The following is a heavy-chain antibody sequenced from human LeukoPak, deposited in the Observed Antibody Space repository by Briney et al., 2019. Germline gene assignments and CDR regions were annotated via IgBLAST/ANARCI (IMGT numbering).Heavy chain of an antibody. Sequence: PGGSLRLSCAASGFAFSTYWMTWVRQAPGKGLEWVANIKQDGSEKHYVDSVRGRFIISRDNAKNSLYLQLNGLRAEDTAVYYCARHLIEGATIRYFNYWGQGTLVTVSS. CDR2: IKQDGSEK. CDR1: GFAFSTYW. CDR3: ARHLIEGATIRYFNY. D-gene: IGHD1-26*01. V-gene: IGHV3-7*01. J-gene: IGHJ4*02.